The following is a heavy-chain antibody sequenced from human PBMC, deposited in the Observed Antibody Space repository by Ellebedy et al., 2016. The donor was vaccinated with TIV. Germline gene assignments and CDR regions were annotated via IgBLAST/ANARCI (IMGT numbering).Heavy chain of an antibody. Sequence: GESLKISCAASGFTFSSYGMHWVRQAPGKGLEWVAVIWYDGSNKYYADSVKGRFTISSDNSKNTLYLQMNSLRAEDTVVYYCARNHNRNSRGYSDYWGQGTLVTVSS. CDR3: ARNHNRNSRGYSDY. J-gene: IGHJ4*02. D-gene: IGHD3-22*01. CDR2: IWYDGSNK. CDR1: GFTFSSYG. V-gene: IGHV3-33*01.